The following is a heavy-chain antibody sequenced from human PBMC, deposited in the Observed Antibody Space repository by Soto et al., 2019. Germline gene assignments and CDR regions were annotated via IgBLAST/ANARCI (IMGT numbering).Heavy chain of an antibody. V-gene: IGHV1-2*02. CDR2: INPNSGGT. CDR1: GYTFTGYY. J-gene: IGHJ4*02. Sequence: GASVKVSCKASGYTFTGYYMHWVRQAPGQGLEWMGWINPNSGGTNYAQKFQGRVTMTRDTSISTAYMELSRLRSDDTAVYYCAMGGEYCSGGRCYFTFAKPTPRLDYWGQGTMVTVYS. CDR3: AMGGEYCSGGRCYFTFAKPTPRLDY. D-gene: IGHD2-15*01.